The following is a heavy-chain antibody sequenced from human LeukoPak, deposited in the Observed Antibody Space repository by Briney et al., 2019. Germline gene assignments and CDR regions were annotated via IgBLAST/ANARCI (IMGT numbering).Heavy chain of an antibody. D-gene: IGHD3-16*02. V-gene: IGHV4-59*02. Sequence: SETLSLTCTVSSASVSSYYWSWVRQPPGGGLEGIGDISNSGRPSYNPSFKSRVTFSADTSKNQFSLKLSSATAADTAVYYCARGATYYDYVWGSYRYNYFDYWGQGTLVTVSS. CDR2: ISNSGRP. CDR1: SASVSSYY. J-gene: IGHJ4*02. CDR3: ARGATYYDYVWGSYRYNYFDY.